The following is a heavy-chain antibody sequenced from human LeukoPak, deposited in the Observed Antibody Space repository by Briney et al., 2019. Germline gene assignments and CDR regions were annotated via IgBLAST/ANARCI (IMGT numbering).Heavy chain of an antibody. CDR1: GFTFSSYW. V-gene: IGHV3-23*01. D-gene: IGHD3-3*01. CDR3: AKDVTIFGGAGSAFDV. J-gene: IGHJ3*01. Sequence: GGSLRLSCAASGFTFSSYWMSWVRQAPGKGLEWVSVITGSGGSTYYSDSVKGRFTISRDNSKNMVYLQMSSLTAEDTALYYCAKDVTIFGGAGSAFDVWGQGTMVTVSS. CDR2: ITGSGGST.